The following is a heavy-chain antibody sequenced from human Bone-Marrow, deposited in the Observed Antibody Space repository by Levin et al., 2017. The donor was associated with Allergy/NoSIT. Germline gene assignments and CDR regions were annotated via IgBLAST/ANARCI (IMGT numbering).Heavy chain of an antibody. D-gene: IGHD6-19*01. V-gene: IGHV3-30-3*01. CDR1: GFTFSSYA. J-gene: IGHJ4*02. Sequence: PGGSLRLSCAASGFTFSSYAMHWVRQAPGKGLEWVAVISYDGSNKYYADSVKGRFTISRDNSKNTLYLQMNSLRAEDTAVYYCARDQGSGWYSAFDYWGQGTLVTVSS. CDR3: ARDQGSGWYSAFDY. CDR2: ISYDGSNK.